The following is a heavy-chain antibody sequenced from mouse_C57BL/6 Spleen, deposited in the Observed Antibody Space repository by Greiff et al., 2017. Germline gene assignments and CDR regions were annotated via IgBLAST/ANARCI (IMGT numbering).Heavy chain of an antibody. CDR2: INPNNGGT. J-gene: IGHJ2*01. D-gene: IGHD1-1*01. CDR1: GYTFTDYN. CDR3: ARRATVFDY. Sequence: EVKLVESGPELVKPGASVKIPCKASGYTFTDYNMNWVKQSHGKSLEWLGDINPNNGGTIYNQKFKGKATLTVDKSSSTAYLELRSLTSEDTAVYYGARRATVFDYWGQGTTLTVSS. V-gene: IGHV1-18*01.